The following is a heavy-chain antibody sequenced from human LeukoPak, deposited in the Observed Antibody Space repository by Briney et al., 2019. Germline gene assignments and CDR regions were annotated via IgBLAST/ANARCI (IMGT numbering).Heavy chain of an antibody. J-gene: IGHJ4*02. V-gene: IGHV1-46*01. CDR3: ARAGSGWSPSAYYFDH. CDR2: INPSGGTT. D-gene: IGHD6-19*01. Sequence: ASVKVSCKASGYTFTSFFIHWVRQATGQGLEWMGLINPSGGTTRYAQKFQGSVTMTTDTSTSTVYMELSSLRSEDTAVYYCARAGSGWSPSAYYFDHWGQGTLVTVSS. CDR1: GYTFTSFF.